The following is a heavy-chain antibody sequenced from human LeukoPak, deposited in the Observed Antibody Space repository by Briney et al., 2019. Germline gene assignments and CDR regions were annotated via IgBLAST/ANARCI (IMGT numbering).Heavy chain of an antibody. V-gene: IGHV1-8*01. Sequence: ASVKVSCKASGYTFTNFDINWVRQAPGQGLEWMGWMNPVSGNAGSAQKFQGRVTLTRDTSISTAYMELRSLTSDDTAVYYCARDKAVTTELTQYFHHWGQGTLVTVSS. CDR2: MNPVSGNA. CDR1: GYTFTNFD. J-gene: IGHJ1*01. D-gene: IGHD4-11*01. CDR3: ARDKAVTTELTQYFHH.